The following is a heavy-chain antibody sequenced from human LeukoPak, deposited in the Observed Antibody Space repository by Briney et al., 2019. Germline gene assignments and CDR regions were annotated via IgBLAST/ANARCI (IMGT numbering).Heavy chain of an antibody. Sequence: SETLSLTCTVSGGSISSYYWSWIRQPPGNGLEWIGYIYYSGSTNYNPSIKSRVTISVDTSKNQFSLKLSSVTAADTAVYYCARLRGLAVAGPSDAFDIWGQGTMVTVSS. D-gene: IGHD6-19*01. CDR2: IYYSGST. CDR3: ARLRGLAVAGPSDAFDI. J-gene: IGHJ3*02. V-gene: IGHV4-59*01. CDR1: GGSISSYY.